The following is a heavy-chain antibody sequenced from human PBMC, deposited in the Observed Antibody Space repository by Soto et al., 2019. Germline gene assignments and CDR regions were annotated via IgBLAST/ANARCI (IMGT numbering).Heavy chain of an antibody. D-gene: IGHD6-6*01. V-gene: IGHV3-66*01. J-gene: IGHJ6*03. Sequence: GGSLRLSCAASGFTVSSNYMSWFRQAPGKGLEWVSVIYSGGSTYYADSVKGRFTISRDNSKNTLYLQMNSLRAEDTAVYYCARDRVAARFRNYYYMDVWGKGTTVTVS. CDR1: GFTVSSNY. CDR3: ARDRVAARFRNYYYMDV. CDR2: IYSGGST.